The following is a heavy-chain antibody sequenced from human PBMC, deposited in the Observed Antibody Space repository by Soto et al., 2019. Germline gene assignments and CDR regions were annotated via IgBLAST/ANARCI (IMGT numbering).Heavy chain of an antibody. V-gene: IGHV4-34*01. CDR2: INHSGST. J-gene: IGHJ6*04. CDR3: ARGWELRLDV. Sequence: QVQLQQWGAGLLKPSETLSLTCAVYGGSFSGYYWSWIRQPPGKVLEWIGEINHSGSTNYNLSLKSRVTLSVDTSKDQFSLKLSSVTAADTAVYYCARGWELRLDVWGKGTTVTVSS. CDR1: GGSFSGYY. D-gene: IGHD1-26*01.